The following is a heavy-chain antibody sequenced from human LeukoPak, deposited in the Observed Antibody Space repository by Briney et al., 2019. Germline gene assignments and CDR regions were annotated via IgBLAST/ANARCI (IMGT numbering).Heavy chain of an antibody. J-gene: IGHJ4*02. CDR3: ARGSGRDGYNLGY. CDR2: INHSGST. Sequence: SETLSLTCTVSGGSISSSSYYWGWIRQPQGKGLEWIGEINHSGSTNYNPSLKSRVTISVDTTKNQFSLKLSSVTAADTAVYYCARGSGRDGYNLGYWGQGTLVTVSS. D-gene: IGHD5-24*01. CDR1: GGSISSSSYY. V-gene: IGHV4-39*07.